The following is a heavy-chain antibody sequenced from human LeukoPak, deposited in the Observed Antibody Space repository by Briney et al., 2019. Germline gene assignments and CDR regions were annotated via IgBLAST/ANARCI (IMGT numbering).Heavy chain of an antibody. D-gene: IGHD6-13*01. V-gene: IGHV4-39*01. J-gene: IGHJ4*02. CDR3: ARHDQQLGHWVFDY. CDR2: NYYSGST. Sequence: SETLSLTCTVSGGSISSSSYYWGWARQPPGKGLEWIGSNYYSGSTYYNPSLKSRVIISVDTSKNQFSLKLSSVTAADTAVYYCARHDQQLGHWVFDYWGQGTLVTVSS. CDR1: GGSISSSSYY.